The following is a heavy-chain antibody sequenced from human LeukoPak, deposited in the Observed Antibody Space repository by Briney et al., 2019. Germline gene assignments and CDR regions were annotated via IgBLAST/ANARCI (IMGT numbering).Heavy chain of an antibody. CDR1: GFTLSNAY. Sequence: PGGSLRLSCAASGFTLSNAYMSWVRQAPGKGLEWVGRIKNKTNGETTDYAAPVKGRFTISRDDSKNTLYLQMNSLKTEDTAVYYCTTTIVGVTTWFDPWGQGTLVTVSS. D-gene: IGHD1-26*01. CDR3: TTTIVGVTTWFDP. CDR2: IKNKTNGETT. J-gene: IGHJ5*02. V-gene: IGHV3-15*01.